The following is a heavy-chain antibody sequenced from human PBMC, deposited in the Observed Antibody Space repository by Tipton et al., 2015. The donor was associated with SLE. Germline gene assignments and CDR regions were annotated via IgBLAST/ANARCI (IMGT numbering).Heavy chain of an antibody. V-gene: IGHV4-59*01. CDR1: GGSISGYY. CDR3: ARDRYCGAGSCFDWYFDL. J-gene: IGHJ2*01. CDR2: IHYRGST. D-gene: IGHD2-15*01. Sequence: TLSLTCTVSGGSISGYYWSWVRQPPGQGLEWIGYIHYRGSTNYNPSLKSRVTISLDTSENQFSLKLSSVTAADTAVYYCARDRYCGAGSCFDWYFDLWGRGPPVTVSS.